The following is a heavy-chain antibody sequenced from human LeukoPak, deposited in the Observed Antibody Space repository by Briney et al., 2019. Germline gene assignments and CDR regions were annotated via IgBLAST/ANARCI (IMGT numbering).Heavy chain of an antibody. CDR1: GFTFSSYA. CDR3: ARDLHYWVAMDV. J-gene: IGHJ6*02. D-gene: IGHD2-8*02. V-gene: IGHV3-48*03. Sequence: GGSLRLSCAASGFTFSSYAMNWVRQAPGKGLEWVSYITNNGTTIYYADSVKGRFTISRDNAENSLYLQMNSLRAEDTALYYCARDLHYWVAMDVWGQGTTVTVS. CDR2: ITNNGTTI.